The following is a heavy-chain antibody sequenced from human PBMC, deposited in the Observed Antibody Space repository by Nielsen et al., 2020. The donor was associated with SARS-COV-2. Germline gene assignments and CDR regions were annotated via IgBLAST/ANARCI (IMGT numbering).Heavy chain of an antibody. D-gene: IGHD3-3*01. Sequence: GESLKISCAASGFTFTHYYMTWVRQAPGKGLEWVANIKQDGSEKYNVDSVKGRFTISRDNARNSVYLQMNSLRAEDTAVYYCARGSDEGLALWGQGTLVTVPS. J-gene: IGHJ4*02. CDR1: GFTFTHYY. CDR2: IKQDGSEK. CDR3: ARGSDEGLAL. V-gene: IGHV3-7*03.